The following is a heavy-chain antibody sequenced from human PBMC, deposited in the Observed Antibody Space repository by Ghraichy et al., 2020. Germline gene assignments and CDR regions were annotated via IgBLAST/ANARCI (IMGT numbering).Heavy chain of an antibody. Sequence: LSLTCAASGFTFSSYWMSWVRQAPGKGLEWVANIKQDGSEKYYVDSVKGRFTISRDNAKNSLYLQMNSLRAEDTAVYYCARDERFGELSIFDYWGQGTLVTVSS. D-gene: IGHD3-10*01. CDR3: ARDERFGELSIFDY. V-gene: IGHV3-7*03. J-gene: IGHJ4*02. CDR2: IKQDGSEK. CDR1: GFTFSSYW.